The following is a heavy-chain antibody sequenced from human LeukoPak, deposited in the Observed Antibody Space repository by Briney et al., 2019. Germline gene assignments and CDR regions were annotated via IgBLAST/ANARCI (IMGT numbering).Heavy chain of an antibody. J-gene: IGHJ6*02. Sequence: TGGSLRRSCAASEFTFRSYGMSWVRQAPGKGLEWVSVIINSGDSTYYADSVQGRFTISRDNSKNMLYLQMNNLRAEDTAVHYCAKPYYYLHGRWLSLDVWGQGTTVTVSS. V-gene: IGHV3-23*01. CDR1: EFTFRSYG. D-gene: IGHD2/OR15-2a*01. CDR2: IINSGDST. CDR3: AKPYYYLHGRWLSLDV.